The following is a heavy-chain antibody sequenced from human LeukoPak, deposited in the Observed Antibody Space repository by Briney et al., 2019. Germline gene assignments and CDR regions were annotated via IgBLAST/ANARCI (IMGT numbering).Heavy chain of an antibody. CDR2: IYNSGST. J-gene: IGHJ6*03. Sequence: SETLSLTCTVSGGSTSSYYWSWIRQPPGKGLEWIGYIYNSGSTNYNPSLKSRVTISVDTSKNQFSLKLSSVTAADTAVYYCTRGSIAYYYMDVWGKGTTVTISS. V-gene: IGHV4-59*01. CDR3: TRGSIAYYYMDV. CDR1: GGSTSSYY. D-gene: IGHD3-22*01.